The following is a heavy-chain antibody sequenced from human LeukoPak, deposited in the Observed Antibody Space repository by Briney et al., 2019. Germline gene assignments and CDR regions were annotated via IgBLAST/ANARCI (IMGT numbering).Heavy chain of an antibody. D-gene: IGHD2-15*01. Sequence: ATSVKVSCKTSGYTFTSYGISWVRQAPGQGLEWMGWISAYNGNTNYAQKLQGRVTMTTDTSTSTAYMELRSLRSDDTAVYYCARGDGYCSGGSCMIFDYWGQGTLVTVSS. CDR1: GYTFTSYG. V-gene: IGHV1-18*01. J-gene: IGHJ4*02. CDR3: ARGDGYCSGGSCMIFDY. CDR2: ISAYNGNT.